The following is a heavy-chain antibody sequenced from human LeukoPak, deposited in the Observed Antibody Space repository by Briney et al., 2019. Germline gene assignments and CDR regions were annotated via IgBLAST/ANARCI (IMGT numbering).Heavy chain of an antibody. V-gene: IGHV4-59*01. D-gene: IGHD6-6*01. CDR1: GGSISSYY. CDR2: IYYSGST. Sequence: PSETLSLTCTVSGGSISSYYWSWIRQPPGKGLEWIGYIYYSGSTNYNPSLKSRVTISVDTSKNQFSLKLSSVTAADTAVYYCARISRGMDGSSSPFDYWGQGTLVTVSS. CDR3: ARISRGMDGSSSPFDY. J-gene: IGHJ4*02.